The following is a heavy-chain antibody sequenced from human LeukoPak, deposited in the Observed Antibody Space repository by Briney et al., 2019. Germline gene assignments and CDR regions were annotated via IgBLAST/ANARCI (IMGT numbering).Heavy chain of an antibody. D-gene: IGHD4-23*01. CDR3: ARAPATVVEFDG. J-gene: IGHJ4*02. Sequence: SETLSLTCTVSGGSISSGGYYWSWIRQHPGKGLEWIGYIYYSGSTYYNPSLKSRVTISVDTSKNQFSLNLSSVTAADTAVYYCARAPATVVEFDGGGKGPLATVSS. CDR2: IYYSGST. CDR1: GGSISSGGYY. V-gene: IGHV4-31*03.